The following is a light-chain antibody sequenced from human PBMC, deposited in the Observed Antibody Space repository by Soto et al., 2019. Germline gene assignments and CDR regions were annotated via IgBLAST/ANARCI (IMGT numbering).Light chain of an antibody. V-gene: IGLV2-14*03. CDR3: SSSTSSTTHVV. Sequence: QSALTQPSSVSGSPGQSITISCAGTSSDVGAYNYVSWYQQHPDKAPKLIIYDVSNRPSGVSNRFSASKSGNTASLTISGLQAEDEADYYCSSSTSSTTHVVFGGGTKPTVL. CDR1: SSDVGAYNY. J-gene: IGLJ2*01. CDR2: DVS.